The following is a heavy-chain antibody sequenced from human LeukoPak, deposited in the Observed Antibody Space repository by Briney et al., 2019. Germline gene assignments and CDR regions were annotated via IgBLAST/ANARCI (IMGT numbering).Heavy chain of an antibody. Sequence: GGSLRLSCAASEFTFSSHAMIWVRQAPGKGLEWVSSITSTSSDIFYTDSVKGRFTISRDNAKSSLYLQMNSLRAEDTAVYYCSVGLTGDKNFDYWGQGTLVTVSS. V-gene: IGHV3-21*01. CDR2: ITSTSSDI. CDR3: SVGLTGDKNFDY. CDR1: EFTFSSHA. J-gene: IGHJ4*02. D-gene: IGHD7-27*01.